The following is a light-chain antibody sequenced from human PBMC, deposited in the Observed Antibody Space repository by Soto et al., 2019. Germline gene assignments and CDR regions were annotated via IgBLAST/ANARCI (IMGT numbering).Light chain of an antibody. CDR1: SSDVGRYNH. V-gene: IGLV2-14*01. CDR3: CSLTTSHTYV. Sequence: QSVLTQRASLSGSPGQPIIISCTGTSSDVGRYNHVSWYQHHPGKAPNLIISEVSNRPSGVSNRYSGSKSGNSASLTISGPQADDEVDYYCCSLTTSHTYVFGSGTKVTVL. J-gene: IGLJ1*01. CDR2: EVS.